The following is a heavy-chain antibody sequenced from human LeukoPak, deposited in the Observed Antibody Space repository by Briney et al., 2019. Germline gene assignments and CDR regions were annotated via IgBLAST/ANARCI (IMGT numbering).Heavy chain of an antibody. D-gene: IGHD2-15*01. J-gene: IGHJ5*02. CDR3: ARHRCSGGSCYRMTWFDP. CDR1: GCSISSYY. CDR2: IYYSGST. V-gene: IGHV4-59*01. Sequence: SETLSLTCTVSGCSISSYYWSWIRQPPGKGLEWIGYIYYSGSTNYNPSLKSRVTISVDTSKNQFSRKLRSVTASDMAVYYCARHRCSGGSCYRMTWFDPWGQGTLVTVSS.